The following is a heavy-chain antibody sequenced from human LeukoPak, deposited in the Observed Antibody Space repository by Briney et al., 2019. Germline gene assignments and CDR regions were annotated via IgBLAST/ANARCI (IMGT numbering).Heavy chain of an antibody. D-gene: IGHD4-17*01. CDR2: IYSGGST. CDR3: AREFTTVVTRVGKYYFDY. CDR1: VFTFSSNY. Sequence: QPGGSLRLSCAASVFTFSSNYMSWVRQAPGKGLEWVSVIYSGGSTYYADSVKGRFTISRDNSKNTLYLQMNSLRAEDTAVYYCAREFTTVVTRVGKYYFDYWGQGTLVTVSS. J-gene: IGHJ4*02. V-gene: IGHV3-66*01.